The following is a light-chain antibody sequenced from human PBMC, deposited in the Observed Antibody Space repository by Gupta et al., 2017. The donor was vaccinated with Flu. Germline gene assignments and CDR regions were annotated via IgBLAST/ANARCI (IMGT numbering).Light chain of an antibody. CDR1: QSVTSN. Sequence: PDILSVSPGERVTLSCIASQSVTSNLAWYQRKPGQAPRLLIYASYSRATGIPARFSGSGSETDFTLTISSLQSEDFAINYCQQDHKWPRAFGQGTKLDFK. V-gene: IGKV3-15*01. CDR2: ASY. J-gene: IGKJ2*01. CDR3: QQDHKWPRA.